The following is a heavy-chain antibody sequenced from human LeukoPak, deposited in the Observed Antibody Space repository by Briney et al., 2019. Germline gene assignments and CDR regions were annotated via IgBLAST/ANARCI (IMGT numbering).Heavy chain of an antibody. Sequence: PGGSLRLSCAASGFTFSSYWMSWVRQAPGKGLEWVANIKQDGSEKYYVDSVKGRFTISRDNAKNSLYLQMISLRAEDTAVYYCARGVRRGPQYYFDYWGQGTLVTVSS. CDR3: ARGVRRGPQYYFDY. CDR1: GFTFSSYW. V-gene: IGHV3-7*01. CDR2: IKQDGSEK. D-gene: IGHD4-11*01. J-gene: IGHJ4*02.